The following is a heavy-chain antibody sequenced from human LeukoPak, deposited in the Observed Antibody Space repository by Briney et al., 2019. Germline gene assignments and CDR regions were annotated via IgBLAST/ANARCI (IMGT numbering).Heavy chain of an antibody. Sequence: PGGSLRLSSAASGDSPSIHWMHWVRQAPGKGLVWVTRINSDGSSTSYADSVKGRFTISRDNAKNTLYLQIHTARTQLSAAAYCALGSGARSTLQFFDYWGQGTLVTVSS. D-gene: IGHD1-26*01. CDR1: GDSPSIHW. J-gene: IGHJ4*02. CDR2: INSDGSST. V-gene: IGHV3-74*01. CDR3: ALGSGARSTLQFFDY.